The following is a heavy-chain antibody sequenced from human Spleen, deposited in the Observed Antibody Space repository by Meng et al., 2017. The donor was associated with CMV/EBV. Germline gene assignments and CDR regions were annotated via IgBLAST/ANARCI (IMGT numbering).Heavy chain of an antibody. V-gene: IGHV3-30*03. J-gene: IGHJ6*02. CDR3: ARADSVSIFGGYYYGLDL. CDR1: GLTFDDYG. CDR2: ISYDGSNK. Sequence: GESLKISCAASGLTFDDYGMSWVRQAPGKGLEWVAVISYDGSNKYYADSVKGRFTISRDNSKNTLYLQMNSLRAVDTAVYYCARADSVSIFGGYYYGLDLWGQGTTVTVSS. D-gene: IGHD3-3*01.